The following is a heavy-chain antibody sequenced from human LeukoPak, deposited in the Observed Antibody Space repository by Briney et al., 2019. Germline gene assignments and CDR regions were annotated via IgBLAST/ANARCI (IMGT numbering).Heavy chain of an antibody. J-gene: IGHJ3*02. D-gene: IGHD1-26*01. V-gene: IGHV4-39*01. CDR3: ARTPYNCLGATPDDAFDI. CDR2: ISYSGST. CDR1: GGSISSSSYY. Sequence: PSETLSLTCTVSGGSISSSSYYWGWIRQPPGKELEWIGSISYSGSTYYNPSLKSRVTISVDTSKNQFSLKLSSVTAADTAVYYCARTPYNCLGATPDDAFDIWGQGTMVTVSS.